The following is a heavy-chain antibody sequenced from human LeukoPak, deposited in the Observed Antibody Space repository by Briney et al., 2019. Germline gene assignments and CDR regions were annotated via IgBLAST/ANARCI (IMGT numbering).Heavy chain of an antibody. V-gene: IGHV4-59*01. J-gene: IGHJ4*02. Sequence: SETLSLTCTVSGGSISSYYWSWVRQPPGKGLEGIGYIYYSGSTNYNPSLKSRVTISVDTSKNPFSLKLSSVTAADTAVYYCASTVPNYDILTGQLDYWGQGTLVTVSS. CDR3: ASTVPNYDILTGQLDY. CDR2: IYYSGST. CDR1: GGSISSYY. D-gene: IGHD3-9*01.